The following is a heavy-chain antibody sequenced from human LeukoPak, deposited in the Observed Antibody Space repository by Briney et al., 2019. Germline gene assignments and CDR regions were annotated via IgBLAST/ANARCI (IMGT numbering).Heavy chain of an antibody. J-gene: IGHJ4*02. CDR1: GFSFSYSG. Sequence: GRSPRLSCAASGFSFSYSGMHWVRQAPGKGLEWVAVISHDGSNKFYADSVKGRFTISRDNSKNTLYLQMDSLSAEDTAVYYCAKDKQKRYFDYWGQGTLVTVSS. CDR2: ISHDGSNK. CDR3: AKDKQKRYFDY. V-gene: IGHV3-30*18. D-gene: IGHD6-13*01.